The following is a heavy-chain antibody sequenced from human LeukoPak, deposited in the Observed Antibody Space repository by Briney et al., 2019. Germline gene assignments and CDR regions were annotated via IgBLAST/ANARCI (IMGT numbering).Heavy chain of an antibody. J-gene: IGHJ4*02. CDR1: GFTFSSYS. V-gene: IGHV3-48*01. Sequence: GGSLRLSCAASGFTFSSYSMNWVPQAPGKGLEWVSYISISSSTIYYADSVKGRFTISRDNAKNSLYLQMNSLRGEDTAVYYCARDGEYYYDSSGYYYWGQGTLVTVSS. D-gene: IGHD3-22*01. CDR3: ARDGEYYYDSSGYYY. CDR2: ISISSSTI.